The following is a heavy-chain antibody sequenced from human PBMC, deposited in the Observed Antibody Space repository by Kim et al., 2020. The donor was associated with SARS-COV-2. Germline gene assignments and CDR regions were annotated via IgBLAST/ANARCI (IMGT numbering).Heavy chain of an antibody. V-gene: IGHV4-59*01. D-gene: IGHD6-13*01. CDR2: IFYDENT. CDR3: ARARGGAAAGNFDY. CDR1: GGSISTYY. J-gene: IGHJ4*02. Sequence: SETLSLTCTVSGGSISTYYWSWIRQPPGKGLECIGFIFYDENTNYNPSLESRVTISLDTSKNQFSLKLSSVTAADTAVYFCARARGGAAAGNFDYWGLGT.